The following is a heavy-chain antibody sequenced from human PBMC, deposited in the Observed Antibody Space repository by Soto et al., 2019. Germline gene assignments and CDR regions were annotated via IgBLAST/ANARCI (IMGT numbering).Heavy chain of an antibody. V-gene: IGHV3-23*01. CDR3: AKESAYDSSGYYDX. CDR2: ISGSGGST. J-gene: IGHJ4*02. Sequence: GGSLRLSCAASGFIFSSYAMSWVRQAPGKGLEWVSAISGSGGSTYYADSVKGRFTISRDNSKNTLYLQMNSLRAEDTAVYYCAKESAYDSSGYYDXWGQGTLVTVSS. CDR1: GFIFSSYA. D-gene: IGHD3-22*01.